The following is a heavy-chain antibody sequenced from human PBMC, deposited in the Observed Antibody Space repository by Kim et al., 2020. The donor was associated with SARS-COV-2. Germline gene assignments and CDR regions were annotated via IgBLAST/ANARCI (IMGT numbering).Heavy chain of an antibody. D-gene: IGHD3-16*01. Sequence: GGSLRLSCRASGFTFGNYAMSWVRRAPGRGLEWVGAISGSGDNTYYVDSEKGRFIIFRDNSKNTLYLQMESLRVQDTAVYYCTKVGTIHTFWGANYDAF. V-gene: IGHV3-23*01. CDR1: GFTFGNYA. CDR3: TKVGTIHTFWGANYDAF. CDR2: ISGSGDNT. J-gene: IGHJ3*01.